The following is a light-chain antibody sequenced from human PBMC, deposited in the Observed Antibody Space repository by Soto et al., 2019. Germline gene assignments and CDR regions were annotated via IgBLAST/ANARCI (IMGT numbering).Light chain of an antibody. J-gene: IGKJ4*01. Sequence: EIVLTQSPATLSLSPGERATLSCRASQSVSSYLAWYQQKPGQAPRLLIYDASNRATGIPARFSGSGSGTDFTLTISSLEPEDFAVSYCQQRSNWVSFGGGTKVEIK. CDR1: QSVSSY. V-gene: IGKV3-11*01. CDR2: DAS. CDR3: QQRSNWVS.